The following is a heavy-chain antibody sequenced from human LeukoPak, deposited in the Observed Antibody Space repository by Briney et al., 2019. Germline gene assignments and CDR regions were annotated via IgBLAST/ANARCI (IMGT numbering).Heavy chain of an antibody. CDR3: ARDHRVVAVAVDYYYGVDV. V-gene: IGHV3-30*04. CDR2: ISYDGSNK. D-gene: IGHD2-15*01. J-gene: IGHJ6*02. Sequence: PGGSLRLSCAASGFTFSSYAMHWVRQAPGKGLEWVAVISYDGSNKYYADSVKGRFTISRDNSKNTLYLQMNSLRAEDTAVYYCARDHRVVAVAVDYYYGVDVWGQGTTVTVSS. CDR1: GFTFSSYA.